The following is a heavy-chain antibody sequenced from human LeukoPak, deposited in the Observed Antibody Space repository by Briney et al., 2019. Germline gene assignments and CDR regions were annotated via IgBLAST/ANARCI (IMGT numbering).Heavy chain of an antibody. V-gene: IGHV3-7*01. CDR1: GFTFSSYW. J-gene: IGHJ4*02. CDR3: VSFYETY. CDR2: IKQDGSEK. Sequence: GGSLRLSCAASGFTFSSYWMSWVRQAPGKGLEWVANIKQDGSEKYYVDSVKGRFTISKDNAKNTVYLQMNSLRAEDTAVYYCVSFYETYWGRGTLVTVSS. D-gene: IGHD2/OR15-2a*01.